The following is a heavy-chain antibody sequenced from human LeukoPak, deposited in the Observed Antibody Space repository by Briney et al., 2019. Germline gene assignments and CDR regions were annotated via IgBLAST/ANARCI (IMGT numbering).Heavy chain of an antibody. D-gene: IGHD6-13*01. Sequence: PGGSLRLSCAASGFTFDDFDDYGMNWVRQVPGKGLEWVSGINWNGGSTGYADSVKGRFTISRDNSKNTLYLQMSSLRAEDTAVYYCAAYSSSWPNWFDPWGQGTLVTVSS. J-gene: IGHJ5*02. CDR1: GFTFDDFDDYG. CDR3: AAYSSSWPNWFDP. V-gene: IGHV3-20*04. CDR2: INWNGGST.